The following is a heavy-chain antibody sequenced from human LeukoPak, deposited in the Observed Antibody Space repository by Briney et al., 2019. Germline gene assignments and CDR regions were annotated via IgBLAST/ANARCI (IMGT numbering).Heavy chain of an antibody. CDR2: IRGSGDSS. CDR1: GFTFSSYA. D-gene: IGHD3-10*01. J-gene: IGHJ4*02. CDR3: ASTYYYGSGSYYH. Sequence: GGSLRLSCAASGFTFSSYAMTWVRQAPGKGLEWVSSIRGSGDSSYYADSVKGRFTISRDNSKNTLYLQMNSLRAEDTAVYYCASTYYYGSGSYYHWGQGTLVTVSS. V-gene: IGHV3-23*01.